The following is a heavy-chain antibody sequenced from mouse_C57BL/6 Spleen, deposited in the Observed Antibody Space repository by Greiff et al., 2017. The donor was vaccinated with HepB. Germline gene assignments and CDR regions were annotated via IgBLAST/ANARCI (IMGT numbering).Heavy chain of an antibody. CDR3: ARVSGSLWYFDV. V-gene: IGHV5-17*01. D-gene: IGHD1-1*02. CDR2: ISSGSSTI. Sequence: EVQRVESGGGLVKPGGSLKLSCAASGFTFSDYGMHWVRQAPEKGLEWVAYISSGSSTIYYADTVKGRFTISRDNAKNTLFLQMTSLRSEDTAMYYCARVSGSLWYFDVWGTGTTVTVSS. CDR1: GFTFSDYG. J-gene: IGHJ1*03.